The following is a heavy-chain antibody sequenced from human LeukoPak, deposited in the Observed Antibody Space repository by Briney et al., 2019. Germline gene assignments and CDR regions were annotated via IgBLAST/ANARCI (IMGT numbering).Heavy chain of an antibody. V-gene: IGHV1-18*01. CDR2: ISAYNGNT. CDR1: GYTFTSYG. J-gene: IGHJ5*02. D-gene: IGHD6-19*01. Sequence: GASVKVSCKASGYTFTSYGISWVRQAPGQGLEWMGWISAYNGNTNYAQKPQGRVTMTTDTSTSTAYMELRSLRSDDTAVYYCARGDNLSSGWYWFDPWGQGTLVTVSS. CDR3: ARGDNLSSGWYWFDP.